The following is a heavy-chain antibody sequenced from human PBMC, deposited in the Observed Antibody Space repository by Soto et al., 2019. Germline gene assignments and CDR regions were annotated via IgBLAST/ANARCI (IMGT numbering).Heavy chain of an antibody. CDR1: GFPFSNGW. V-gene: IGHV3-15*07. CDR2: IKSKTECGTT. Sequence: EVQLVESGGGLVQRGGSLRLSYPASGFPFSNGWMNWVRQAPGKGLEWVGRIKSKTECGTTDYAAPVKGRLTISRDDSKNTLYLQMNSLKTEDTAVYYCTLGRSGGYYYYYGMDVWGQGTTVTVSS. CDR3: TLGRSGGYYYYYGMDV. D-gene: IGHD3-3*01. J-gene: IGHJ6*02.